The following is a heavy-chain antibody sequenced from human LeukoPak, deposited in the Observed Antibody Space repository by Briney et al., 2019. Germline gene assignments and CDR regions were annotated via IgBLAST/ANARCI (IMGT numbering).Heavy chain of an antibody. V-gene: IGHV4-38-2*02. J-gene: IGHJ4*02. CDR3: ARDLPLWDSSGYYVDY. CDR1: GYSISSGYY. Sequence: SETLSLTCTVSGYSISSGYYWGWIRQPPGKGLEWIGSIYHSGSTYYNPSLKSRVTISVDTSKNQFSLKLSSVTAADTAVYYCARDLPLWDSSGYYVDYWGQGTLVTVSS. D-gene: IGHD3-22*01. CDR2: IYHSGST.